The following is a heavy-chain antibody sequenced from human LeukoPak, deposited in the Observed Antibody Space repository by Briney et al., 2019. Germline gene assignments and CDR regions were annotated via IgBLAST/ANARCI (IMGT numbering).Heavy chain of an antibody. J-gene: IGHJ5*02. Sequence: EASVKVSCKSSGYTFTDYYMNWVRQAPGQGLQWMGWINPNNGDTNYAQNFQGRVTMTRDTSISTAYMELSRLRSGDTAVYYCARDSDSGTSWTNWFDPWGQGTLVTVSS. CDR2: INPNNGDT. V-gene: IGHV1-2*02. CDR3: ARDSDSGTSWTNWFDP. D-gene: IGHD1-26*01. CDR1: GYTFTDYY.